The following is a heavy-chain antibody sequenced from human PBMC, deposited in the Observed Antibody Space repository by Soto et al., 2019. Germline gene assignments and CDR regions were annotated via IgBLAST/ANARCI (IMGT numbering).Heavy chain of an antibody. Sequence: SETLSLTCAVYGGSFSGYYWSWIRQPPGKGLEWIGEINHSGSTNYNPSLKSRVTISVDTSKNQFSLKLSSVTAADTAVYYCAATIGLYYYYYYMDVWGKGTTVS. CDR1: GGSFSGYY. CDR3: AATIGLYYYYYYMDV. CDR2: INHSGST. J-gene: IGHJ6*03. V-gene: IGHV4-34*01.